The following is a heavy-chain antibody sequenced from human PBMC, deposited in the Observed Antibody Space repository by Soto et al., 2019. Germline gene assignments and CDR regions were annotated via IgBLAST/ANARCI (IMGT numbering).Heavy chain of an antibody. J-gene: IGHJ4*02. CDR1: GFIFSSYG. V-gene: IGHV3-33*01. D-gene: IGHD6-19*01. CDR3: ARVVAVAGAFDY. CDR2: IWYDGSNK. Sequence: QVQLVESGGGVVQPGRSLRLSCAASGFIFSSYGMHWVRQAPGKGLEWVAVIWYDGSNKYYADSVKGRFTISRDNSKNTRNLQMNSRRAEDTAVYYCARVVAVAGAFDYWGREPWSPSPQ.